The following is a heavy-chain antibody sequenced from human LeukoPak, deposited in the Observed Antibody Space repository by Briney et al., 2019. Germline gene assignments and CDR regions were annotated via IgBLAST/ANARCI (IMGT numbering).Heavy chain of an antibody. CDR2: IYYSGST. CDR1: GGSISSSSYY. Sequence: SETLSLTCTVSGGSISSSSYYWGWIRQPPGKGLEWIGSIYYSGSTYYNPSLKSRVTISVDTSKNQFSLKLSSVTAADTAVYYCARDRNDYGDYGWFYPWGQGTPVTVSS. J-gene: IGHJ5*02. V-gene: IGHV4-39*07. CDR3: ARDRNDYGDYGWFYP. D-gene: IGHD4-17*01.